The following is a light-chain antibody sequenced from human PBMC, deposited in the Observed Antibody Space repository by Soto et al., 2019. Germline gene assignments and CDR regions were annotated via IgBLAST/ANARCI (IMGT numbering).Light chain of an antibody. CDR1: SSDVGGYNY. CDR2: DVR. J-gene: IGLJ2*01. CDR3: SSYRSSSNVV. V-gene: IGLV2-14*01. Sequence: QSALTQPASVSGSPGQSITMSCTGTSSDVGGYNYVSWYQQHPGKAPKLMIYDVRNRPSGVSNRLSGSKSGNTASLTISGLQAEDEADYYCSSYRSSSNVVFGGGTKLTVL.